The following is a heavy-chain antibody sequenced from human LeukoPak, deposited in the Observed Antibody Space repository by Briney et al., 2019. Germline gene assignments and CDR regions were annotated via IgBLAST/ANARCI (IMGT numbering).Heavy chain of an antibody. Sequence: GASVKVSCKASGYTFTSYGISWVRQAPGQGLEWMGWISAYNGNTNYAQKLQGRVTMTTDTSTSTAYMELRSLRSDDTAVYYCARDRFHIVATMSWFDPWGQGTLVTVSS. J-gene: IGHJ5*02. D-gene: IGHD5-12*01. CDR3: ARDRFHIVATMSWFDP. V-gene: IGHV1-18*01. CDR1: GYTFTSYG. CDR2: ISAYNGNT.